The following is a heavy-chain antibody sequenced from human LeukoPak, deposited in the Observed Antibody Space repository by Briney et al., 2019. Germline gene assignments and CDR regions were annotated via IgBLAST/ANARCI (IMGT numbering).Heavy chain of an antibody. V-gene: IGHV3-21*01. CDR3: AREGGTGYRYGPRRSCDY. Sequence: PGGSLRLSCAASGFTFSSYSMNWVRQAPGKGLEWVSSISSSSSYIYYADSVKGRFTISRDNAKNSLYLRMNSLRAEDTAVYYCAREGGTGYRYGPRRSCDYWGQGTLVTVSS. CDR2: ISSSSSYI. CDR1: GFTFSSYS. D-gene: IGHD5-18*01. J-gene: IGHJ4*02.